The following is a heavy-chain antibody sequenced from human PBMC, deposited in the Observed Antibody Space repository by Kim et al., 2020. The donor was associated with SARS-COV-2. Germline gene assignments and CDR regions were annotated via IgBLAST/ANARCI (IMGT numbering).Heavy chain of an antibody. V-gene: IGHV4-39*01. CDR3: ARRWPSSGSTLYFDY. CDR2: IYYSGST. Sequence: SETLSLTCTVSGGSISSSSYYWGWIRQPPGKGLEWIGSIYYSGSTYYNPSLKSRVTISVGTSKNQFSLKLSSVTAADTAVYYCARRWPSSGSTLYFDYWGQGTLVTVSS. J-gene: IGHJ4*02. CDR1: GGSISSSSYY. D-gene: IGHD5-12*01.